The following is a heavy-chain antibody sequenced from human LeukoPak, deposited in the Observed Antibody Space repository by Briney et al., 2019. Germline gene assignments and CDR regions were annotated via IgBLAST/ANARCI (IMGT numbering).Heavy chain of an antibody. J-gene: IGHJ4*02. D-gene: IGHD5-18*01. CDR2: ISWNSGRI. CDR1: GFTFSSYA. Sequence: PGGSLRLSCAASGFTFSSYAMSWVRQAPGKGLEWVSGISWNSGRIAYADSVKGRFTISRDNAKNSLYLQMNSLRAEDTALYYCAKDFGYSCGYGFDYWGQGTLVTVSS. CDR3: AKDFGYSCGYGFDY. V-gene: IGHV3-9*01.